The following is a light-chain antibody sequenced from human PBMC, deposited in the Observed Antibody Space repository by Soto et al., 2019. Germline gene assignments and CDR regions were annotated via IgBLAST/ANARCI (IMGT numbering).Light chain of an antibody. V-gene: IGKV3D-20*02. CDR1: QSVSSSY. CDR2: DAS. CDR3: QQRSEWPIT. J-gene: IGKJ5*01. Sequence: EIVMTQSPATLSVSPGERATLSCRASQSVSSSYLAWYQQKPGQAPRLFIYDASTRAAGIPARFSGSGSATDFTLTISSLEPEDFAVYYCQQRSEWPITFGQGTRLEI.